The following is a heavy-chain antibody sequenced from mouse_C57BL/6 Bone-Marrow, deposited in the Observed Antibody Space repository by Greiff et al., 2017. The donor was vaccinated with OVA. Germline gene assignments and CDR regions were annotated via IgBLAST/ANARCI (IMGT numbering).Heavy chain of an antibody. CDR3: TVRDGYDAFAY. J-gene: IGHJ3*01. CDR1: GFTFSNYW. D-gene: IGHD2-2*01. V-gene: IGHV6-3*01. Sequence: EVKVEESGGGLVQPGGSMKLSCVASGFTFSNYWMNWVRQSPEKGLEWVAQIRLKSDNYATHYAESVKGRFTISRDDSKSSVYLQMNNLRAEDTGIYYCTVRDGYDAFAYWGQGTLVTVSA. CDR2: IRLKSDNYAT.